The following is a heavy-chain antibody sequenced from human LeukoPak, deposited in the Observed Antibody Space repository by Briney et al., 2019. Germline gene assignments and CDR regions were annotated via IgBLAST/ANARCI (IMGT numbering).Heavy chain of an antibody. J-gene: IGHJ4*02. Sequence: GASVKVSCKASGDTFTDYYIHWVRQAPGQGLEWMGWINPNSGVTNYAHKFQGRVTMTRDTSISTAYMELRSLRSDDTAVYYCAGGNRYCTGTSCYSIDYWGQGTLVTVSS. V-gene: IGHV1-2*07. CDR2: INPNSGVT. CDR3: AGGNRYCTGTSCYSIDY. D-gene: IGHD2-2*01. CDR1: GDTFTDYY.